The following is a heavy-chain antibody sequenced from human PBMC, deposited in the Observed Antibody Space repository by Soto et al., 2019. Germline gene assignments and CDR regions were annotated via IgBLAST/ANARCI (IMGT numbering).Heavy chain of an antibody. J-gene: IGHJ6*02. Sequence: VASVKVSCKASGGTFSSYAISWVRQAPGQGLEWMGGIIPIFGTANYPQKFQGRVTITADESTSTAYMELSSLRSEDTAVYYCARGSITMVLGVINYYYYGMDVWGQGTTVTVSS. D-gene: IGHD3-10*01. CDR3: ARGSITMVLGVINYYYYGMDV. V-gene: IGHV1-69*13. CDR1: GGTFSSYA. CDR2: IIPIFGTA.